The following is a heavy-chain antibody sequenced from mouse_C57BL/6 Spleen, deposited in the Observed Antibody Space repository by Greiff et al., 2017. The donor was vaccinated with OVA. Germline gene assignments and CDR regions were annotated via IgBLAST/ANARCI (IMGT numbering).Heavy chain of an antibody. J-gene: IGHJ1*03. V-gene: IGHV1-50*01. CDR2: IDPSDSYT. Sequence: VQLQQSGAELVKPGASVKLSCKASGYTFTSYWMQWVKQRPGQGLEWIGEIDPSDSYTNYNQKFKGKATLTVDTSSSTAYMQLSSLTSEDSAVYYCARKMRGDWYFDVWGTGTTVTVSS. CDR3: ARKMRGDWYFDV. CDR1: GYTFTSYW.